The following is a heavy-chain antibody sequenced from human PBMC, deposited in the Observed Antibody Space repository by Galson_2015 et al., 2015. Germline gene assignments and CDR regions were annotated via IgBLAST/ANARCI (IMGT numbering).Heavy chain of an antibody. CDR3: ARDRAEAGTGYYFAY. Sequence: SGAEVKKPGESLKISCKGSGYSFTSYWIGWVRQMPGKGLEWMGIIYPGDSDTRYSPSFQGQVTISADKSISTAYLQWSSVKASDTAIYYCARDRAEAGTGYYFAYWGQGTLVTVSS. J-gene: IGHJ4*02. D-gene: IGHD6-13*01. CDR1: GYSFTSYW. CDR2: IYPGDSDT. V-gene: IGHV5-51*01.